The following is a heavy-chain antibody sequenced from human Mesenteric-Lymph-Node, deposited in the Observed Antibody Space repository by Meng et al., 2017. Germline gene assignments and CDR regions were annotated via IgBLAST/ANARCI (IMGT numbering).Heavy chain of an antibody. V-gene: IGHV4-30-4*01. Sequence: VQVPGSGPGLVKPSQTLSLPCTVSGGSMSSGDYFWNWIRQPPGKGLEWIGYIYYSGNTYYNPSLKSRVTISIDTSKNQFSLKLSSVTAADTAVYYCARAEYYNWFDPWGQGTLVTVSS. CDR1: GGSMSSGDYF. CDR2: IYYSGNT. D-gene: IGHD1-14*01. J-gene: IGHJ5*02. CDR3: ARAEYYNWFDP.